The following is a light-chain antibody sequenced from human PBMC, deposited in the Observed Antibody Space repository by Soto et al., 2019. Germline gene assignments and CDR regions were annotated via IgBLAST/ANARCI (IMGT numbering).Light chain of an antibody. CDR1: QSVTGNY. J-gene: IGKJ5*01. CDR3: QHYGSTPPLT. CDR2: GTS. V-gene: IGKV3-20*01. Sequence: EIVLTQSPGTLSLAPGERDTLSCRASQSVTGNYLAWYQQKPGQSPRLLIDGTSRRVTGISDRFSGSGAGTDFTLTSSRLEPEDFEVYYCQHYGSTPPLTFGQGTRLEI.